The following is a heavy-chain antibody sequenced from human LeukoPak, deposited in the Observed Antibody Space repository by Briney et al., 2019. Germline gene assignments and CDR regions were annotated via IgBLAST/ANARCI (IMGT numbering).Heavy chain of an antibody. Sequence: GSLGLSCAASGFTFSGSAMHWVRQASGKGLEWVGRIRSEPNSYATAYAASVKGRFTISRDDSRNTAYLQMNSLKTEDTAVYYCTSLLGYCTNDVCYNYWGQGTLVTVSS. D-gene: IGHD2-8*01. CDR1: GFTFSGSA. CDR3: TSLLGYCTNDVCYNY. J-gene: IGHJ4*02. CDR2: IRSEPNSYAT. V-gene: IGHV3-73*01.